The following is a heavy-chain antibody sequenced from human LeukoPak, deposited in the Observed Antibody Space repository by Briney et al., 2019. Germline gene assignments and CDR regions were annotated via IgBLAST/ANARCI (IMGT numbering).Heavy chain of an antibody. V-gene: IGHV1-2*02. CDR2: INPNSGGT. Sequence: GASVKVSCKASGYTFTGYFMHWVRQAPGQGLEWMGWINPNSGGTNYAQMFQGRVTMTRDTSISTAYMELNRLRSDDTAVYFCARECGARVVMAYASWGQGTLVTISS. J-gene: IGHJ4*02. D-gene: IGHD2-8*01. CDR3: ARECGARVVMAYAS. CDR1: GYTFTGYF.